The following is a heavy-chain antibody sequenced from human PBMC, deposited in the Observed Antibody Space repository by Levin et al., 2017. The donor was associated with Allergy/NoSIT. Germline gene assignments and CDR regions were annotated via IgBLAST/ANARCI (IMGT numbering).Heavy chain of an antibody. V-gene: IGHV3-21*01. CDR3: ARDFPDGYCGGDCYNYGMDV. CDR2: ISSSSSYI. Sequence: AGGSLRLSCAASGFTFSSYSMNWVRQAPGKGLEWVSSISSSSSYIYYADSVKGRFTISRDNAKNSLYLQMNSLRAEDTAVYYCARDFPDGYCGGDCYNYGMDVWGQGTTVTVSS. D-gene: IGHD2-21*02. CDR1: GFTFSSYS. J-gene: IGHJ6*02.